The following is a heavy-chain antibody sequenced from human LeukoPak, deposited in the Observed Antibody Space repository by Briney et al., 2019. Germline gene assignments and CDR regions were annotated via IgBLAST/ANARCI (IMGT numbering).Heavy chain of an antibody. CDR1: GGSFSGYY. CDR3: ASINPDPVDY. V-gene: IGHV4-34*01. J-gene: IGHJ4*02. CDR2: INHSGST. D-gene: IGHD1-14*01. Sequence: SSETLSLTCAVYGGSFSGYYWSWIRQPPGKGLEWIGEINHSGSTNYNPSLKSRVTISVDTSKNQFSLKLSSVTAADTAVYYCASINPDPVDYWGQGTLVTVSS.